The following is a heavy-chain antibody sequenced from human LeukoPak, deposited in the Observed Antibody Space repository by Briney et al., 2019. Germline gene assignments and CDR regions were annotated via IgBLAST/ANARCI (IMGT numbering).Heavy chain of an antibody. CDR2: IYTSGST. CDR1: GGSISSGSYY. V-gene: IGHV4-61*02. J-gene: IGHJ6*03. CDR3: AREYGDYVYGYYYYYMDV. D-gene: IGHD4-17*01. Sequence: SETLSLTCTVSGGSISSGSYYWSWIRQPAGKGLEWIGRIYTSGSTNYNPSLKSRVTISVDTSKNQFSLKLSSVTAADTAVYYCAREYGDYVYGYYYYYMDVWGKGTTVTISS.